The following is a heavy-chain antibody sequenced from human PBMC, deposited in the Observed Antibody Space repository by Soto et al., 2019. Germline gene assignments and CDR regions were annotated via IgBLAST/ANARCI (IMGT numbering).Heavy chain of an antibody. D-gene: IGHD3-16*01. CDR2: MYYSGST. Sequence: QVQLQESGPGLVKPSETLSLSCSVSGGSISGHYWSWVRQTPGKGLEWIGYMYYSGSTNYHPSLTSRVTITVDTSKNPLSLRLTSVTAADTAVYYCARGPYYDLIWNYYYMDVWGKGTTVTVSS. CDR3: ARGPYYDLIWNYYYMDV. J-gene: IGHJ6*03. CDR1: GGSISGHY. V-gene: IGHV4-59*08.